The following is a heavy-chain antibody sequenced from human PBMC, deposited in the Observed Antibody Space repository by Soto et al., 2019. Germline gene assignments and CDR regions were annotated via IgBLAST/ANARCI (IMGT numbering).Heavy chain of an antibody. Sequence: PSETLSLTCAVYGGSFSGYYWSWIRQPPGKGLEWIGEINHSGSTNYNPSLKSRVTISVDTSKNQFSLKLSSVTAADTAVYYCARGVTIFGVAKRWFDPWGQGTLVTGSS. CDR1: GGSFSGYY. CDR2: INHSGST. J-gene: IGHJ5*02. CDR3: ARGVTIFGVAKRWFDP. V-gene: IGHV4-34*01. D-gene: IGHD3-3*01.